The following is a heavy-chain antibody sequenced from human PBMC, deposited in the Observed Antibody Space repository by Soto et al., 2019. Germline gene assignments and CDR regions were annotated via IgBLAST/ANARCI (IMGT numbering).Heavy chain of an antibody. CDR2: ISGSGGST. CDR3: AKDPLPGMTTVRAPSFDP. D-gene: IGHD4-17*01. V-gene: IGHV3-23*01. CDR1: GFAFTSYA. Sequence: GGSLGLSCAASGFAFTSYAVSWVRQAPGKGLEWVSAISGSGGSTYYADSVKGRFTLSRDNSKNTLYLQMNSLRAEDTALYYCAKDPLPGMTTVRAPSFDPWGQGTLVTVSS. J-gene: IGHJ5*02.